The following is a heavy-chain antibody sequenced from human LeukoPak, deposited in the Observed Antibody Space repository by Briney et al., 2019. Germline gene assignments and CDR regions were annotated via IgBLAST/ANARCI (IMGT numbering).Heavy chain of an antibody. CDR1: GFTVSSNY. CDR3: ARVPYYYDSSGYRIHYYGMDV. J-gene: IGHJ6*02. CDR2: IYSGGST. D-gene: IGHD3-22*01. V-gene: IGHV3-53*01. Sequence: GGSLRLSCAASGFTVSSNYMSWVRQAPGKGLEWVSVIYSGGSTYYADSVKGRFTISRDNSKNTLYLQMNSLRAKDTAVYYCARVPYYYDSSGYRIHYYGMDVWGQGTTVTVSS.